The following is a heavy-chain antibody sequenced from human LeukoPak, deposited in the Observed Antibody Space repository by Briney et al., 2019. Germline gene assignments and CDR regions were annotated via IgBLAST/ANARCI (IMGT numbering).Heavy chain of an antibody. J-gene: IGHJ5*02. CDR3: AREPLGVFWFDP. CDR1: GGTLSSYA. V-gene: IGHV1-69*05. CDR2: IIPIFGTA. Sequence: SVKVSCKASGGTLSSYAISWVRQAPGQGLEWMGGIIPIFGTANYAQKFQGRVTITTGESTSTAYMELSSLRSEDTAVYYCAREPLGVFWFDPWGQGTLVTVSS. D-gene: IGHD3-10*01.